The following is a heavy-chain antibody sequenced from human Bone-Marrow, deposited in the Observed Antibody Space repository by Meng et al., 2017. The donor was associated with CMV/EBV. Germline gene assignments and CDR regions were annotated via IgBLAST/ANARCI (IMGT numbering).Heavy chain of an antibody. CDR3: ARFDAVYYFDY. V-gene: IGHV3-74*01. CDR2: INSDGSSI. D-gene: IGHD2-8*01. Sequence: GESLKISCAASGFTFSSYSMNWVRQAPGKGLVWVSRINSDGSSISLADSVKGRFTISRDNAKNTLYLQMNSLRAEDTAVYYCARFDAVYYFDYWGQGTLVTVSS. J-gene: IGHJ4*02. CDR1: GFTFSSYS.